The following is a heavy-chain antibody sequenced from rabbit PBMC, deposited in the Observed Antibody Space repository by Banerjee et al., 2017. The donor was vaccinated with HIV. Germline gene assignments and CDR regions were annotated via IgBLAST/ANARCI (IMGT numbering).Heavy chain of an antibody. D-gene: IGHD4-1*01. Sequence: QEQLEESGGDLVKPEGSLTLTCTASGFSFSNKYVMCWVRQAPGKGLEWIACINTISGDTVYATWAKGRFTISKTSWTTVTLQMTSLTAADTATYFCVRDGGIVVAGAFNLWGPGTLVTVS. V-gene: IGHV1S45*01. CDR2: INTISGDT. CDR3: VRDGGIVVAGAFNL. J-gene: IGHJ4*01. CDR1: GFSFSNKYV.